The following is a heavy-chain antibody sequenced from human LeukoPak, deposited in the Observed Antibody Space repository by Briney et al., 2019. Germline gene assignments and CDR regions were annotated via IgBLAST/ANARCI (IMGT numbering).Heavy chain of an antibody. J-gene: IGHJ4*02. CDR3: AREQGHIDY. CDR1: GGXISNNY. V-gene: IGHV4-59*01. CDR2: IYYSGNT. Sequence: SETLSLTCSISGGXISNNYCSWIRQPPGKGLEWIGYIYYSGNTNYNPSLKSRITISIDTSKNQFSLKLSSVTAADTAVYFCAREQGHIDYWGQGTLVTVSS.